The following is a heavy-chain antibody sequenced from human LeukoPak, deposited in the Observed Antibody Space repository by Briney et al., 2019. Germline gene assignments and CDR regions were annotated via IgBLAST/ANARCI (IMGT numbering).Heavy chain of an antibody. D-gene: IGHD3-16*01. Sequence: GGSLRLSCAASGFTFSSYVMSWVRQAPGKGLEWVSVISDSSGSTVYADSVKGRFTLSRDNSKNTLFLQMKSLRAEDTATYYCAQVMGGAGAMYFQHWGQGTLVSVSS. CDR3: AQVMGGAGAMYFQH. CDR2: ISDSSGST. CDR1: GFTFSSYV. V-gene: IGHV3-23*01. J-gene: IGHJ1*01.